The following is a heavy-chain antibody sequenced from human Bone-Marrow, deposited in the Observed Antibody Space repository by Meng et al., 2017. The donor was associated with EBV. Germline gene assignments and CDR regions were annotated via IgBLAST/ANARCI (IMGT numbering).Heavy chain of an antibody. J-gene: IGHJ5*02. CDR3: ETATRMGPTWFDP. Sequence: GGVGVGVGMAGCSRSLCRAASASTFSSKILDWVRQAPGKGLGWDSVISSSYNYKDHADAVKVRFSISRDNDNYSLFLQMDSLSPEDTAIYVCETATRMGPTWFDPWGQGTLVTVSS. D-gene: IGHD3-16*01. CDR2: ISSSYNYK. CDR1: ASTFSSKI. V-gene: IGHV3-21*01.